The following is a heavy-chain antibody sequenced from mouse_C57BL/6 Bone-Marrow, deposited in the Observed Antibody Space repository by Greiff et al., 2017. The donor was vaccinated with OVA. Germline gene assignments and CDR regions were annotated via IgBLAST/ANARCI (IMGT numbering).Heavy chain of an antibody. Sequence: QVQLKQPGAELVKPGASVKLSCKASGYTFTSYWMHWVKQRPGQGLEWIGMIHPTSGSTNYNEKFKSKATLTVDKSSSTAYMQLSSLTSEDPAVYYCAGEGTTYWGQGTLVTVSA. D-gene: IGHD3-3*01. V-gene: IGHV1-64*01. J-gene: IGHJ3*01. CDR1: GYTFTSYW. CDR3: AGEGTTY. CDR2: IHPTSGST.